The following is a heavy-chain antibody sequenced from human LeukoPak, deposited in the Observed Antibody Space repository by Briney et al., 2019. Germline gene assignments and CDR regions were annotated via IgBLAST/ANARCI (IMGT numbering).Heavy chain of an antibody. Sequence: SETLSLTCTVSAGSISSYYWSWIRQPPGKGLEWIGYIYYSGSTNYNPSLKSRVTISVDTSKNQFSLKLSSVTAADTAVYFCARDGRISPYSGMDVWGQGTTVTVSS. D-gene: IGHD1-26*01. J-gene: IGHJ6*02. V-gene: IGHV4-59*12. CDR2: IYYSGST. CDR3: ARDGRISPYSGMDV. CDR1: AGSISSYY.